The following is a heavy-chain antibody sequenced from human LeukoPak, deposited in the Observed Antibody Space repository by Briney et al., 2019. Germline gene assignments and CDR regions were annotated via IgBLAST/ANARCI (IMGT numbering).Heavy chain of an antibody. CDR3: ARDRTKFGELSN. CDR1: GFTFSSYA. CDR2: IKQDGSEK. J-gene: IGHJ4*02. Sequence: PGGSLRLSCAASGFTFSSYAMRWVRQAPGKGLEWVANIKQDGSEKYYVDSVKGRFTISRDNAKNSLYLQMNSLRAEDTAVYYCARDRTKFGELSNWGQGTLVTVSS. V-gene: IGHV3-7*01. D-gene: IGHD3-10*01.